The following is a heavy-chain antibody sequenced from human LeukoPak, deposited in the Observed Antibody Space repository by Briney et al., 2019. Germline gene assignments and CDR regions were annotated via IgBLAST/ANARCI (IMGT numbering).Heavy chain of an antibody. Sequence: SQTLSLTCAISGDSVSSNSAVWNWIRQSPSRGLEWLGRTYYRAKWYNEYAVSVKSRATINPDTSKNQFSLQLNSVTPEDTAVYYCADGPAAAGLRPWGQGTLVTVSS. CDR3: ADGPAAAGLRP. V-gene: IGHV6-1*01. J-gene: IGHJ5*02. CDR1: GDSVSSNSAV. CDR2: TYYRAKWYN. D-gene: IGHD6-13*01.